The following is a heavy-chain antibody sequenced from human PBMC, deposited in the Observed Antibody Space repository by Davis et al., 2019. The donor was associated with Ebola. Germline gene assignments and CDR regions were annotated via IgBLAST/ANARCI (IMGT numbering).Heavy chain of an antibody. CDR2: INAGNGNT. J-gene: IGHJ6*02. V-gene: IGHV1-3*01. CDR1: GYTFTSYA. D-gene: IGHD2-2*01. Sequence: ASVKVSCKASGYTFTSYAMHWVRQAPGQRLEWMGWINAGNGNTKYSQKFQGRVTITADESTSTAYMELSSLRSEDTAVYYCARKGYCSSTSCYYYYYYGMDVWGQGTTVTVSS. CDR3: ARKGYCSSTSCYYYYYYGMDV.